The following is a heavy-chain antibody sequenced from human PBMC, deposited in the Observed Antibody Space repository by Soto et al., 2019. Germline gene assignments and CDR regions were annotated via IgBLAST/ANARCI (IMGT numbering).Heavy chain of an antibody. Sequence: SETLSLTCTVSGGSISSGDYYWIWIRQPPGKGLEWIGYIYYSGSTNYNPSLKSRVTISVDTSKNQFSLKLSSVTAADTAVYYCARESRDGYNYYYYYGMDVWGQGTTVTVSS. D-gene: IGHD5-12*01. J-gene: IGHJ6*02. V-gene: IGHV4-61*08. CDR2: IYYSGST. CDR1: GGSISSGDYY. CDR3: ARESRDGYNYYYYYGMDV.